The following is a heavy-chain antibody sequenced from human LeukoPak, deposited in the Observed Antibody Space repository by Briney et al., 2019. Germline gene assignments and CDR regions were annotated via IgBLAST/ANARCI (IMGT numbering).Heavy chain of an antibody. CDR2: IKQDGGEK. D-gene: IGHD5-18*01. CDR1: GFTFSDYW. J-gene: IGHJ4*02. V-gene: IGHV3-7*01. Sequence: GGSLRLSCAGSGFTFSDYWMSWVRQAPGKGLEWVANIKQDGGEKYCVDSLKGRFTISRDNAKNSLYLQMHSLRAEDTAVYYCARVWDTYGYSRWGQGALVTVSS. CDR3: ARVWDTYGYSR.